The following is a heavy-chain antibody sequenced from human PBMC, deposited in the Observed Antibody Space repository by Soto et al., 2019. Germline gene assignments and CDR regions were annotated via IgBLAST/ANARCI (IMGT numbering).Heavy chain of an antibody. CDR2: MNPNGGNT. J-gene: IGHJ6*02. D-gene: IGHD2-15*01. CDR3: ARSNGGSYYYYGMDV. CDR1: GYTFTSYD. V-gene: IGHV1-8*01. Sequence: GASLKVSCKASGYTFTSYDINWVRQATGQGLEWMGWMNPNGGNTGYAQKFQGRVTMTRNTSISTAYMELSSLRSEDTAVYYCARSNGGSYYYYGMDVWGQGTTVTVSS.